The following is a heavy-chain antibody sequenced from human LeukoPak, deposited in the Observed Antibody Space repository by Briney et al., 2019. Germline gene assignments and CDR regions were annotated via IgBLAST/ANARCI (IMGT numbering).Heavy chain of an antibody. CDR1: GYTFTNNA. CDR2: IGTYSGNK. CDR3: ARGGSGAYCPDF. Sequence: ASVKVSCKPSGYTFTNNAITWGRQAPGQGLEWMGWIGTYSGNKNLAQKFQGRVTMTTDTTTNRAYMEQKSLRSDDTAVYFCARGGSGAYCPDFWGQGTLVIVSS. J-gene: IGHJ4*02. D-gene: IGHD3-10*01. V-gene: IGHV1-18*01.